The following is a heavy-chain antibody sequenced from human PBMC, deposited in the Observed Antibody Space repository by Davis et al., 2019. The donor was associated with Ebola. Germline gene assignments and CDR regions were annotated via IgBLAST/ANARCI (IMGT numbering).Heavy chain of an antibody. V-gene: IGHV1-46*01. J-gene: IGHJ6*02. Sequence: AASVKVSCKASGYTFTSYYMHWVRQAPGQGLEWMGIINPSGGSTSYAQKFQGRVTMKRDTSTSTVYMELSSLRSEDTAVYYCARVYGSGSYFYYYYGMDVWGQGTTVTVSS. CDR1: GYTFTSYY. D-gene: IGHD3-10*01. CDR3: ARVYGSGSYFYYYYGMDV. CDR2: INPSGGST.